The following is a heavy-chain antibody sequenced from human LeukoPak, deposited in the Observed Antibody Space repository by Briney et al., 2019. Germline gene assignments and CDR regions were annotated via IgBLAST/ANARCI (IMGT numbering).Heavy chain of an antibody. CDR1: GFTFSSYS. CDR2: ISSSSSTI. Sequence: GGSLRLSCAASGFTFSSYSMNWVRQAPGKGLEWVSYISSSSSTIYYADSVKGRFTISRGNAKNSLYLQMNSLRAEDTAVYYCATHPYMDVWGKGTTVTVSS. V-gene: IGHV3-48*01. J-gene: IGHJ6*03. CDR3: ATHPYMDV.